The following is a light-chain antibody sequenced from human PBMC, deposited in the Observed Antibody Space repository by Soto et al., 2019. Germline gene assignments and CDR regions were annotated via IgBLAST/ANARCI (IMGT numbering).Light chain of an antibody. CDR1: SSDVGAYNY. V-gene: IGLV2-8*01. CDR2: EVS. Sequence: QSVLTQPPSASGSPGQSVTISCSGTSSDVGAYNYVSWYQQHPGKAPKLMIYEVSQRPSGVPDRFSGSKSGNTASLTVSGLQAEDEADYYCSSFAGSSSLRFGGGTKLTVL. J-gene: IGLJ2*01. CDR3: SSFAGSSSLR.